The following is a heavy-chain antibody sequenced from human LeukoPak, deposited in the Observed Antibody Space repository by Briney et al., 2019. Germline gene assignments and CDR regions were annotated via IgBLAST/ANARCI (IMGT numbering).Heavy chain of an antibody. CDR3: ARSLWFGESFPFDY. V-gene: IGHV4-59*01. J-gene: IGHJ4*02. CDR1: GGSISSYY. D-gene: IGHD3-10*01. Sequence: SETLSLTCTVSGGSISSYYWSWIRQPPGKGLERIGYIYYSGSTNYNPSLKSRVTISVDTSKNQFSLKLSSVTAADTAVYYCARSLWFGESFPFDYWGQGTLVTVSS. CDR2: IYYSGST.